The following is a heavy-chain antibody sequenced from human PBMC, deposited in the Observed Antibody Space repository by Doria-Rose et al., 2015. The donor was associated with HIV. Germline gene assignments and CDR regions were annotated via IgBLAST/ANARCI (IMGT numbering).Heavy chain of an antibody. CDR2: IFADDER. CDR3: ARIKSSRWYHKYYFDF. J-gene: IGHJ4*02. CDR1: GVSLSSPGMG. Sequence: QVTLKESGPVLVKPTETLTLTCTVSGVSLSSPGMGVSWIRQPPGKALEWLADIFADDERSDKTSLKSSLTISRGTYKSQVVLTMTDMDPVDTATYYCARIKSSRWYHKYYFDFWGQGTLVIVSA. V-gene: IGHV2-26*01. D-gene: IGHD6-13*01.